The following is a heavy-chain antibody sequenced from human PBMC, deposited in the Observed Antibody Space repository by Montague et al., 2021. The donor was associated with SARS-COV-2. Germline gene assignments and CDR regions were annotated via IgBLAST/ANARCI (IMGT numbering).Heavy chain of an antibody. J-gene: IGHJ6*02. CDR1: GGSISSGGYY. Sequence: TLSLTCTVSGGSISSGGYYWSWIRQHPGKGLEWIGYIYYSGSTYYNPSLRSRVTISVDTSKNQFSLKLSSVTAADTAVYYCAREKRHYCSSTSCYDNYYYYYGMDVWGRGTTVTVSS. CDR3: AREKRHYCSSTSCYDNYYYYYGMDV. V-gene: IGHV4-31*03. CDR2: IYYSGST. D-gene: IGHD2-2*01.